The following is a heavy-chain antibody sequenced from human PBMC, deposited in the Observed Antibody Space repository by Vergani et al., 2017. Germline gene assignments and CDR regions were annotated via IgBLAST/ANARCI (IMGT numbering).Heavy chain of an antibody. CDR1: GGSFSGYY. D-gene: IGHD1-26*01. CDR3: ARGQLSVYSGSYGDDAFDI. J-gene: IGHJ3*02. CDR2: IWYDGSNK. Sequence: QVQLQQWGAGLLKPSETLSLTCAVYGGSFSGYYWSWVRQAPGKGLEWVAVIWYDGSNKYYADSVKGRFTIARDNSKNTLYLQMNSLRAEDTAVYYCARGQLSVYSGSYGDDAFDIWGQGTMVTVSS. V-gene: IGHV3-33*08.